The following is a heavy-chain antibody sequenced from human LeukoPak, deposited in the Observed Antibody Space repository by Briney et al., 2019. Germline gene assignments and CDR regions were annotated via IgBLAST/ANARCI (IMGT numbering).Heavy chain of an antibody. CDR3: ARDLHDYWSGSNYMDV. D-gene: IGHD3-3*01. V-gene: IGHV3-7*01. J-gene: IGHJ6*03. Sequence: GGSLRLSCAASGFTFSSDWMSWVRQAPGKGLEWVANIKQDGSEKYYVDSVKGRFTISRDNAKNSLYLQMNSLRAEDTAVYYCARDLHDYWSGSNYMDVWGKGTTVTVSS. CDR2: IKQDGSEK. CDR1: GFTFSSDW.